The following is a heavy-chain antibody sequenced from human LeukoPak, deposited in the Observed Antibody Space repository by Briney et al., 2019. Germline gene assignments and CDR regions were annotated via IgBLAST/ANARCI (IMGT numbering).Heavy chain of an antibody. Sequence: GGCVRLSCAASGFAFSTYGMTWVRLAPGKGLEWVANIKEDGSREYYVDSVKGRFTISRDNAKNSLYLQMDSLTAEDTAVYYCARDSPGYGAYVSWGQGTLVSVSS. CDR2: IKEDGSRE. J-gene: IGHJ1*01. V-gene: IGHV3-7*01. CDR3: ARDSPGYGAYVS. D-gene: IGHD5-12*01. CDR1: GFAFSTYG.